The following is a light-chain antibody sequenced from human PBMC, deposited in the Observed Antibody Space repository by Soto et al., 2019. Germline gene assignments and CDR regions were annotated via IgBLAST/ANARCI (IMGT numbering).Light chain of an antibody. CDR3: QQFYRYPWT. Sequence: DIPMTQSPSTLSASVGERVTITCRASQSVDTCLAWYQQKPGKAPHLLIYKASSLETGVPSRFRGSGSVTEFTLTISSLQPDDFATYYCQQFYRYPWTFGQGTKVEIK. CDR1: QSVDTC. V-gene: IGKV1-5*03. J-gene: IGKJ1*01. CDR2: KAS.